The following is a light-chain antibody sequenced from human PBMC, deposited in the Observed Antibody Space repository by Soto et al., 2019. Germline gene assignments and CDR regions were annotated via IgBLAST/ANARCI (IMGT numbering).Light chain of an antibody. CDR3: AAWDDSLSTWV. CDR2: TNN. J-gene: IGLJ3*02. V-gene: IGLV1-47*02. Sequence: QSALTQPPSASGTPGQRVIISCSGSSSNIGRDYVYWFQQLPGTAPKLLIYTNNQRPSGVPDRFSGSKSGTSASLAISGLRSEDEADYCCAAWDDSLSTWVFGGGTKLTVL. CDR1: SSNIGRDY.